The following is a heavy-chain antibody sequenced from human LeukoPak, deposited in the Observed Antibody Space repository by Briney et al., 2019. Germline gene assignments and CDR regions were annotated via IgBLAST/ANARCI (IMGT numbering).Heavy chain of an antibody. D-gene: IGHD6-13*01. CDR1: GFSFTNYW. V-gene: IGHV3-7*03. CDR2: IKQDGSVK. CDR3: ARIGYSSSCFDY. Sequence: PGGSLRFSCAASGFSFTNYWMSWVRQAPGKGLEWVANIKQDGSVKYYVDSVKGRFTISRDSAKSSVYLQINSLRVEDTAVYYCARIGYSSSCFDYWGQGTLVTVSS. J-gene: IGHJ4*02.